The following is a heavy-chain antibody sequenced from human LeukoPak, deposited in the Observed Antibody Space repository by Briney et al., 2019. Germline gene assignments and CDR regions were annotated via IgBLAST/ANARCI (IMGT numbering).Heavy chain of an antibody. J-gene: IGHJ4*02. D-gene: IGHD3-22*01. CDR1: GFTFSDCA. CDR2: INSDGSRT. V-gene: IGHV3-74*01. Sequence: GGSLRLSCAASGFTFSDCAMSWVRQAPGKGLVWVSRINSDGSRTNYADSVEGRFTISRDNAKNTLYLQINSLRAEDTAVYYCARGMFHGYCTDYWGQGALVTVSS. CDR3: ARGMFHGYCTDY.